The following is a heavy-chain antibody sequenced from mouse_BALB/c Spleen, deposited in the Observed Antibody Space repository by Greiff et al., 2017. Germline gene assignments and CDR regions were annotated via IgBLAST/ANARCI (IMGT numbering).Heavy chain of an antibody. CDR2: INPYNGAT. Sequence: VQLQQSGPELVKPGASVKISCKASGYSFTGYYMHWVKQSHVKSLEWIGRINPYNGATSYNQNFKDKASLTVDKSSSTAYMELHSLTSEDSAVYYCARDGNYDAWFAYWGQGTLVTVSA. CDR1: GYSFTGYY. J-gene: IGHJ3*01. CDR3: ARDGNYDAWFAY. V-gene: IGHV1-31*01. D-gene: IGHD2-1*01.